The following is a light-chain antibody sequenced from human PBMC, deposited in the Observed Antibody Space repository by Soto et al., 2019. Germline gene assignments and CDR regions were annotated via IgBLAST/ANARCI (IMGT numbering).Light chain of an antibody. Sequence: DIVMTQSPLSLPVTPGEPASISCRPSQSLLHSNGYNYLDWYLQKPGQSPQLLIYLGSNRASGVPDRFSGSGSGTDFTLKISRVEAEDVGVYYCMQALQTPLTFGGGTKVDNK. CDR1: QSLLHSNGYNY. J-gene: IGKJ4*01. V-gene: IGKV2-28*01. CDR2: LGS. CDR3: MQALQTPLT.